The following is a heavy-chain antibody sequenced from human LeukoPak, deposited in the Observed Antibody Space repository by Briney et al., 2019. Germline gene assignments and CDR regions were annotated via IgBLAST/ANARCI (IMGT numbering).Heavy chain of an antibody. J-gene: IGHJ6*02. D-gene: IGHD3-10*01. CDR1: GYNITELF. CDR2: FDPEDGET. V-gene: IGHV1-24*01. Sequence: ASVKVSCTVSGYNITELFMHWVRQAPGKGLEWMGGFDPEDGETIYAQKLQGRVTMTTDTSTSTAYMELRSLRSDDTAVYYCARDVPLYYYGSGTTAIGYYYGMDVWGQGTTVTVSS. CDR3: ARDVPLYYYGSGTTAIGYYYGMDV.